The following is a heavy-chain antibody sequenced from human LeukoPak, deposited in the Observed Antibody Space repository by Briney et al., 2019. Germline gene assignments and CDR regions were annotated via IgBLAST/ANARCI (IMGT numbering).Heavy chain of an antibody. CDR1: GFTFSGSA. Sequence: GGSLRLSCAASGFTFSGSAMHWVRQASGKGLEWVGRIRSKANSYATAYAASVKGRFTISRDDSKNTAYLQMNSLKTEDTAVYYCAKGYNYAYEYWGQGTLVTVSS. CDR2: IRSKANSYAT. CDR3: AKGYNYAYEY. V-gene: IGHV3-73*01. J-gene: IGHJ4*02. D-gene: IGHD5-18*01.